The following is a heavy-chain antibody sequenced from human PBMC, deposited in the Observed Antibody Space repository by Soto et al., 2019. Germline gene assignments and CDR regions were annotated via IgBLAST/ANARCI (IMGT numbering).Heavy chain of an antibody. D-gene: IGHD4-17*01. CDR2: IYYSGST. J-gene: IGHJ4*02. Sequence: QLQLQESGPGLVKPSETLSLTCTVSGGSISSSSYYWGWIRQPPGKGLEWIGSIYYSGSTYYNPSLKSRVTISVDTSKNQFSLKLSSVTAADTAVYYCARTHDYGDYVGYWGQGTLVTVSS. V-gene: IGHV4-39*01. CDR1: GGSISSSSYY. CDR3: ARTHDYGDYVGY.